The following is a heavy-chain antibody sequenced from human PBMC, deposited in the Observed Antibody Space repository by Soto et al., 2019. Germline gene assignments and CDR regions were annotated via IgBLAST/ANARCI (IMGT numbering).Heavy chain of an antibody. CDR1: GFTFGNYA. V-gene: IGHV3-23*01. CDR3: ARIAHRYDAFTGRGY. J-gene: IGHJ6*04. CDR2: ISGGGGGT. D-gene: IGHD3-16*01. Sequence: TGGSLRLSCAASGFTFGNYAMTWVRQAPGKGLECVSRISGGGGGTYYADSVKGRFTISRDNSENTLYLHLNSLRAEDTAIYYCARIAHRYDAFTGRGYWGKRARVTVSS.